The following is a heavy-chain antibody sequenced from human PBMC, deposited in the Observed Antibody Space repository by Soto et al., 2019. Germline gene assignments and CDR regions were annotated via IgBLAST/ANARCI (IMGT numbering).Heavy chain of an antibody. CDR2: INPNGGVT. CDR1: GDSFNDYY. D-gene: IGHD5-12*01. J-gene: IGHJ6*03. Sequence: ASGKVSCKTSGDSFNDYYIHWVRQAPGQGLEWMGWINPNGGVTKYAQKFQGRVTVPRDTSIRTVYMELSSLRSDDTAVYYCARESGGATATLDYYYFYLAVWGKATTVTVSS. V-gene: IGHV1-2*02. CDR3: ARESGGATATLDYYYFYLAV.